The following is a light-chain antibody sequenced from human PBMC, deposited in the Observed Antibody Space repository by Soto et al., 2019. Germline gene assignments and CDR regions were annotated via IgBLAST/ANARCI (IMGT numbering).Light chain of an antibody. Sequence: DIQMTQSPSSLSASVGDRVTITCRASQSIAKSLNWYQQKPGKAPKLLIHSASTLQSGVPSRFSGGGTGTDFTLTIDSLQPEDVAVYYCLQYADIPRTFGQGTKVEIK. CDR1: QSIAKS. V-gene: IGKV1-39*01. J-gene: IGKJ1*01. CDR2: SAS. CDR3: LQYADIPRT.